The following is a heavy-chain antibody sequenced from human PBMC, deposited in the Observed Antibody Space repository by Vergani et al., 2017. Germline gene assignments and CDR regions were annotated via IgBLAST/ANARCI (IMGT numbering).Heavy chain of an antibody. CDR2: IYYSGST. D-gene: IGHD1-1*01. CDR1: GGSISSYY. Sequence: QVQLQESGPGLVKPSETLSLTCTVSGGSISSYYWSWIRQPPGQGLEWIGYIYYSGSTNYNPSLKSRVTISVDTSKNQFSLKLGSVTAADTAVYYCARYNWNDDRAFDIWGQGTMVTVSS. J-gene: IGHJ3*02. CDR3: ARYNWNDDRAFDI. V-gene: IGHV4-59*01.